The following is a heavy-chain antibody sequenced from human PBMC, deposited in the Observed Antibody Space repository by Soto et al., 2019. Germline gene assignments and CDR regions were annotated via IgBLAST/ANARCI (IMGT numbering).Heavy chain of an antibody. CDR2: IYYSGST. CDR1: GASISSTTYY. V-gene: IGHV4-39*01. Sequence: QLQLQESGPELVKPSETLSLTCTVSGASISSTTYYWGWIRQPPGKGLEWIGSIYYSGSTYYNTSLKSRVTISVATSKNQFSLNLGAVTAADTAVYYCARPAESIADAADYNGNDAFDVCVRGTMVTVSS. D-gene: IGHD1-20*01. J-gene: IGHJ3*01. CDR3: ARPAESIADAADYNGNDAFDV.